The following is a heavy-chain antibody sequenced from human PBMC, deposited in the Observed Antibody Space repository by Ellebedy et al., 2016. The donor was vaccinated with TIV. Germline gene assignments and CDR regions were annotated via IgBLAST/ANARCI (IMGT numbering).Heavy chain of an antibody. D-gene: IGHD3-10*01. CDR2: IWYDGSNK. V-gene: IGHV3-33*01. Sequence: GESLKISCAASGFNFSIYGIHWVRQVPGKGLEWAAMIWYDGSNKIYADSVKGRFTSSRDNSKHTLFLQMNSLRAEDTAEYYCARDQYAYYGSGSFYGMDVWGQGTTVTVSS. J-gene: IGHJ6*02. CDR1: GFNFSIYG. CDR3: ARDQYAYYGSGSFYGMDV.